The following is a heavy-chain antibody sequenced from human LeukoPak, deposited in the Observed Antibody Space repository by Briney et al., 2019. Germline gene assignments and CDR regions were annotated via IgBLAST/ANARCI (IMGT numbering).Heavy chain of an antibody. CDR3: ARSHYGSDYYFDY. D-gene: IGHD3-16*01. V-gene: IGHV4-31*03. Sequence: KPSQTLSLTCTVSGGFISSGGYYWSWIRQHPGKGLEWIGYIYYIGRTSYNPSLKSRVTISEDTSKNQFSLDLSSVTAADTAVYYCARSHYGSDYYFDYWGQGTLVTVSS. CDR1: GGFISSGGYY. J-gene: IGHJ4*02. CDR2: IYYIGRT.